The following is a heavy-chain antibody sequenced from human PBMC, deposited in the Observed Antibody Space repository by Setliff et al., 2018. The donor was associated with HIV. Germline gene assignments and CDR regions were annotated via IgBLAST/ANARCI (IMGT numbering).Heavy chain of an antibody. V-gene: IGHV4-39*07. Sequence: PSETLSLTCTVSGGFISSSSYDWGWIRQPPGKGLEWIGSIYYSGGTYCNPSLKSRVTISVDTSKNQFSLKLSSVTAADXAVYYCARDQLYSYGFYAFDIWGQGTMVTVSS. CDR3: ARDQLYSYGFYAFDI. D-gene: IGHD5-18*01. J-gene: IGHJ3*02. CDR2: IYYSGGT. CDR1: GGFISSSSYD.